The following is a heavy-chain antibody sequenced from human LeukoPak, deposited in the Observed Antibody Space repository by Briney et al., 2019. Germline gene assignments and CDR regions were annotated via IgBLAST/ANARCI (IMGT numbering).Heavy chain of an antibody. D-gene: IGHD2-15*01. CDR2: IWYDGSNK. CDR3: ASGRGSGGSHTSYFDY. CDR1: GITFRNYG. J-gene: IGHJ4*02. V-gene: IGHV3-33*01. Sequence: GGSLRLSRAASGITFRNYGMHWVRQAPGKGLEWVAIIWYDGSNKYYADSVRGRFTISRDNSKSTLYLQMNSLRVEDTAVYYCASGRGSGGSHTSYFDYWGQGTLVTVSS.